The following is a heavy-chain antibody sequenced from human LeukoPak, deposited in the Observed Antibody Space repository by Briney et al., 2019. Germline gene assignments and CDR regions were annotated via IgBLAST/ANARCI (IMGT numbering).Heavy chain of an antibody. CDR3: AKGGLAAAEGYYYYGMDV. CDR2: ISYDGSNK. J-gene: IGHJ6*02. V-gene: IGHV3-30*18. D-gene: IGHD6-13*01. Sequence: GGSLRLSCAASGFTFSSYGMHWVRQAPGKGLEWVAVISYDGSNKYYADSVKGRFTISRDNSKNTLYLQMNSLRAEDTAVYYCAKGGLAAAEGYYYYGMDVWGQGTTVTVSS. CDR1: GFTFSSYG.